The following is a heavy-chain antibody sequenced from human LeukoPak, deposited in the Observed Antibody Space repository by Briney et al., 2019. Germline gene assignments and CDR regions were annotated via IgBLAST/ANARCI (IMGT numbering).Heavy chain of an antibody. CDR3: AKDDYGMDV. V-gene: IGHV3-30*04. CDR2: ISYDGSNE. Sequence: GRSLRLSCAASGFTFTSYAMHWVRQAPGKGLEWVAVISYDGSNEYYADSVKGRFTISRDNSKNTLYLQMNSLRAEDTAVYYCAKDDYGMDVWGQGTTVTVSS. CDR1: GFTFTSYA. J-gene: IGHJ6*02.